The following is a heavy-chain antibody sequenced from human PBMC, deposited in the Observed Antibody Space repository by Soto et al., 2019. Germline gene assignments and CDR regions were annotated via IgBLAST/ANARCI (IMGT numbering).Heavy chain of an antibody. CDR3: AKPLDSSSPPYYYYYMDV. Sequence: GGSLRLSCAASGFTFSSYAMSWVRQAPGKGLEWVSAISGSGGSTYYADSVKGRFTISRDNSKNTLYLQMNSLRAEDTAVYYCAKPLDSSSPPYYYYYMDVWGKGTTVTVSS. CDR2: ISGSGGST. D-gene: IGHD6-6*01. V-gene: IGHV3-23*01. CDR1: GFTFSSYA. J-gene: IGHJ6*03.